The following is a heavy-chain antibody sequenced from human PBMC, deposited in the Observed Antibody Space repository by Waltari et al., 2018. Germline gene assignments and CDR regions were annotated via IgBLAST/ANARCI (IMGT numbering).Heavy chain of an antibody. D-gene: IGHD4-17*01. Sequence: QVQLQESGPGLVKPSQTLSLTCPVSGGSISSGSYYWNWIRQPAGKGLEGSGYIFTSGTPNSNPSLKSRVTISVDTSKNQFSLKLSSVTAADTAVYYCARGVSLWVTTPGYWGQGTLVTVSS. CDR1: GGSISSGSYY. CDR3: ARGVSLWVTTPGY. J-gene: IGHJ4*02. V-gene: IGHV4-61*09. CDR2: IFTSGTP.